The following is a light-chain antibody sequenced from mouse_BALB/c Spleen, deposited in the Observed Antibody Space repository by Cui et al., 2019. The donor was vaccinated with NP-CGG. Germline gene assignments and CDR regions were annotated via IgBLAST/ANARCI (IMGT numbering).Light chain of an antibody. CDR3: TLWYSNHWV. J-gene: IGLJ1*01. CDR2: GTN. Sequence: QAVVTQESALTTSPGETVTLTCRSSTGAVTTSNYANWVQEKPDHLFTGLIGGTNNRPPGVPARFSGSLIGGKAALTITGAQTEDEAIYFCTLWYSNHWVFGGGTKLTVL. V-gene: IGLV1*01. CDR1: TGAVTTSNY.